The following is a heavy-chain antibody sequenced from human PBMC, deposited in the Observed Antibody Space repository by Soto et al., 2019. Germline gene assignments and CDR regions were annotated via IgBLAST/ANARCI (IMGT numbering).Heavy chain of an antibody. CDR3: AKAQSWELTSYYYYGMDV. D-gene: IGHD1-26*01. V-gene: IGHV3-30*18. J-gene: IGHJ6*02. CDR1: GFTFSSYG. CDR2: ISYDGSNK. Sequence: PGGSLRLSCAASGFTFSSYGMHWVRQAPGKGLEWVAVISYDGSNKYYADSVKGRFTISRDNSKNTLYLQMNSLRAEDTAVYYCAKAQSWELTSYYYYGMDVWGQGTTVTVSS.